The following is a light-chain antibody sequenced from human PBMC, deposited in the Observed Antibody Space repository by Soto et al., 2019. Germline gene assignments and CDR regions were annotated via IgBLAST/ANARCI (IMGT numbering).Light chain of an antibody. CDR2: GAS. Sequence: IVLTHSPGTLSLSPGERATLSCRASLAISDNYLAWYQQKAGQAPRLVIFGASSRATGIPDRFSASGSGTDFTLTISRLEPEDFAVYYCQQYSMAPLTFGQGTKVDIK. CDR3: QQYSMAPLT. J-gene: IGKJ1*01. V-gene: IGKV3-20*01. CDR1: LAISDNY.